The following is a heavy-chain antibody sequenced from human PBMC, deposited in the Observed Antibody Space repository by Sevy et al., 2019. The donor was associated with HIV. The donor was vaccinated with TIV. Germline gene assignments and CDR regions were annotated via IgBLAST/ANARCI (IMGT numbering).Heavy chain of an antibody. Sequence: SETLSLTCTVSGGSITSSGHYWGWIRQSPGKGLEWIGAVYYVGNSYANPSLTSRVTISADTSKNLFSLSLTSLTAADTAIYYCARVAGGENSHYGIDVWGLGTSVTVSS. CDR3: ARVAGGENSHYGIDV. J-gene: IGHJ6*02. CDR1: GGSITSSGHY. CDR2: VYYVGNS. V-gene: IGHV4-39*01. D-gene: IGHD2-21*01.